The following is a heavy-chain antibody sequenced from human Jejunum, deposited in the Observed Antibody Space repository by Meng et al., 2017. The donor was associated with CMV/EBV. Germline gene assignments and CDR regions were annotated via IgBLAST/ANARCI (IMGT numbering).Heavy chain of an antibody. CDR3: ARASIYYYHVDV. CDR1: GYSISSGYY. V-gene: IGHV4-38-2*02. CDR2: MFHGGST. D-gene: IGHD3-3*01. J-gene: IGHJ6*02. Sequence: VPGYSISSGYYWGWIRQSPGRGLEWIGTMFHGGSTNYNPSLKSRVTILLDPSKNQLSLNLSSVTAADTAVYYCARASIYYYHVDVWGPGTTVTVSS.